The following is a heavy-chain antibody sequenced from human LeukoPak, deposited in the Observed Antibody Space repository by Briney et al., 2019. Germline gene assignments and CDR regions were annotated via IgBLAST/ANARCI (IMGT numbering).Heavy chain of an antibody. V-gene: IGHV3-30*02. CDR2: IWYGGSNK. Sequence: GGSLRLSCAASGFTFSSYGMHWVRQAPGKGLEWVAVIWYGGSNKYYADSVKGRFTISRDNSKNTLYLQMNSLRAEDTAVYYCAKDSAGGGDYYYYMDVWGKGTTVTVSS. J-gene: IGHJ6*03. D-gene: IGHD2-8*02. CDR3: AKDSAGGGDYYYYMDV. CDR1: GFTFSSYG.